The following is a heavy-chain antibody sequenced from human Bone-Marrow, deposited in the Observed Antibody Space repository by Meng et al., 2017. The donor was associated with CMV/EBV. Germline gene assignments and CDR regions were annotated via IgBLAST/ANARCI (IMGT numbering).Heavy chain of an antibody. CDR2: INHRGST. CDR3: ARGSTSVTMIVVVFTAASLAYDS. J-gene: IGHJ4*02. CDR1: GGSFSGYD. Sequence: SQTLSLTCAVYGGSFSGYDWTWIRQSPGKGLEWIGEINHRGSTNYNPSLKSRLTISLDTSKNQFSLKLKSVTAADTAVYYCARGSTSVTMIVVVFTAASLAYDSCGQGTLVTVSS. V-gene: IGHV4-34*01. D-gene: IGHD3-22*01.